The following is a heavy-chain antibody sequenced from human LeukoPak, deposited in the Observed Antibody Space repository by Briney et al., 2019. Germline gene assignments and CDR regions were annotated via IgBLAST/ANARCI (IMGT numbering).Heavy chain of an antibody. V-gene: IGHV4-59*01. CDR1: GGSISSYY. CDR2: IYYSGST. Sequence: SETLSLTCTVSGGSISSYYWSWIRQPPGHGLEWIGYIYYSGSTNYNPSLKSRVTISVDTSKNQFSLKLSSVTAADTAVYYCARGAAGGYCSSTSCYNWFDPWGQGTLVTVSS. D-gene: IGHD2-2*01. J-gene: IGHJ5*02. CDR3: ARGAAGGYCSSTSCYNWFDP.